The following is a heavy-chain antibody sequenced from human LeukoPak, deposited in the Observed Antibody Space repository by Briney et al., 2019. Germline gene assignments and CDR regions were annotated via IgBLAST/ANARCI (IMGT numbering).Heavy chain of an antibody. CDR2: IYYSGST. D-gene: IGHD3-9*01. CDR3: AREPIQTGPAFDY. V-gene: IGHV4-39*07. J-gene: IGHJ4*02. Sequence: SETLSLTCTVSGGSISSSSYYWGWIRQPPGKGLEWIGSIYYSGSTYYNPSLKSRVTISVDKSKNQFSLKLSSVTAADTAVYYCAREPIQTGPAFDYWGQGTLVTVSS. CDR1: GGSISSSSYY.